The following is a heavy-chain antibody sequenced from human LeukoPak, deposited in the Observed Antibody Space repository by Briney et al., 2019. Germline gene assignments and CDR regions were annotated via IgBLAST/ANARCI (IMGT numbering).Heavy chain of an antibody. CDR2: IRYDGSNK. V-gene: IGHV3-30*02. CDR1: GFTFSSYG. D-gene: IGHD1-14*01. CDR3: ARLENRVGPTLDY. Sequence: PGGSLRLSCAASGFTFSSYGMHWVRQAPGKGLEWVAFIRYDGSNKYYADSVKGRFTISRDNSKNTLYLQMNSLRAEDTAVYYCARLENRVGPTLDYWGQGTLVTVSS. J-gene: IGHJ4*02.